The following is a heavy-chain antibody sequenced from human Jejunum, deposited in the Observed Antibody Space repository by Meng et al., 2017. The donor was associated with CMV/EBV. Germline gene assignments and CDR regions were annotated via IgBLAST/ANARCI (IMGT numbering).Heavy chain of an antibody. CDR1: GYTFTNYG. Sequence: VQSGGEGKKSGASVTGSCKAFGYTFTNYGITWVRQAPGQGLEWMGWISAYNGNTNYAQTLQGRVPMTTDPSTSTAYMELGSLRSDDTAVYYCARVEVGITSGDYWGQGTLVTVSS. CDR3: ARVEVGITSGDY. V-gene: IGHV1-18*01. J-gene: IGHJ4*02. D-gene: IGHD1-26*01. CDR2: ISAYNGNT.